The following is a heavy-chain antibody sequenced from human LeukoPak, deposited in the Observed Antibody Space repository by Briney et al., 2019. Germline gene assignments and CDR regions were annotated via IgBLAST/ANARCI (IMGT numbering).Heavy chain of an antibody. Sequence: SETLSLTCAVSGGSISSRTYYWGWPPPPHGKGLEGIGSIYYSGSNYYNPSLKARLTISVDTTKNHLSLKLNSVTSPDTHMYSCARDDFWSGYNYFASRGKGTLATVPS. CDR2: IYYSGSN. CDR1: GGSISSRTYY. D-gene: IGHD3-3*01. CDR3: ARDDFWSGYNYFAS. J-gene: IGHJ4*02. V-gene: IGHV4-39*02.